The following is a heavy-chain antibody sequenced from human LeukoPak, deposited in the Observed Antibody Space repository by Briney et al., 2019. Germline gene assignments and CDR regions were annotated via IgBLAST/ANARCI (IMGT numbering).Heavy chain of an antibody. CDR3: AKDLEEYCSGGSCYSCDY. J-gene: IGHJ4*02. CDR2: IWYDGSNK. CDR1: GFTFSSYG. V-gene: IGHV3-33*06. D-gene: IGHD2-15*01. Sequence: GGSLRLSCAAPGFTFSSYGMHWVRQAPGKGLEWVGVIWYDGSNKYYADSVKGRFTISRDNSKNTLYLQMNSLRAEDTAVYYCAKDLEEYCSGGSCYSCDYWGQGTLVTVSS.